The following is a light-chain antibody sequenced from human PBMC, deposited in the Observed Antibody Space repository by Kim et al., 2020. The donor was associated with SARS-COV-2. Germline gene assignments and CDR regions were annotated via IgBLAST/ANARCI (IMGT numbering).Light chain of an antibody. V-gene: IGKV3-11*01. CDR1: QSVGSY. J-gene: IGKJ5*01. CDR3: QHRGNWPPT. Sequence: PGESPTLPCKASQSVGSYLAWYQQKPGQAPRLLIYDASSRAPGIPARFSGRGSVTDFTLTISSLEPEDFAIYYCQHRGNWPPTFGQGTRLEIK. CDR2: DAS.